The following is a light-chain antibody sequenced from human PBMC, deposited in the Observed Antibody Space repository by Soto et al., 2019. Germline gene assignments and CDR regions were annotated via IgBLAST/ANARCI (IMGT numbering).Light chain of an antibody. CDR1: TSFYSN. CDR3: EQYTKWPLC. V-gene: IGKV3-15*01. Sequence: IVMTQSPATLSVAPGERATLSCRASTSFYSNLAWYQQKPGQAPRLLIYHASTRATGIPARFSGGWSGTEFTLTITSLESEYFAVYYGEQYTKWPLCVGGGTKVEIK. CDR2: HAS. J-gene: IGKJ4*01.